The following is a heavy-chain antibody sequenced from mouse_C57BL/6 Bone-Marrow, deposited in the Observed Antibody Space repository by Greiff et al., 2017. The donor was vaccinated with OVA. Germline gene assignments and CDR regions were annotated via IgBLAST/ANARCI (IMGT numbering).Heavy chain of an antibody. J-gene: IGHJ1*03. Sequence: VQLQQSGPGLVKPSQSLSLTCSVTGYSITSGYYWNWIRQFPGNKLEWMGYISYDGSNNYNPSLKNRISITRDTSKNQFFLKLNSVTTEDTATYYCASRITTVVAPYWYFDVWGTGTTVTVSS. CDR2: ISYDGSN. V-gene: IGHV3-6*01. CDR1: GYSITSGYY. D-gene: IGHD1-1*01. CDR3: ASRITTVVAPYWYFDV.